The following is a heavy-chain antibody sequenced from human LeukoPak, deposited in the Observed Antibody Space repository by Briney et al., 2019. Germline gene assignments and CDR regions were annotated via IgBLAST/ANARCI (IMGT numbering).Heavy chain of an antibody. CDR3: ARGSDSSGYYFVGAFDI. J-gene: IGHJ3*02. V-gene: IGHV4-34*01. D-gene: IGHD3-22*01. CDR1: GGSFSGYY. Sequence: SETLSLTCAVYGGSFSGYYWSWIRQPPGKGLEWIGEINHSGSTNYNPSLKSRVTISVDTSKNQFSLKLSSVTAADTAVYYCARGSDSSGYYFVGAFDIWGQGTMVTVSS. CDR2: INHSGST.